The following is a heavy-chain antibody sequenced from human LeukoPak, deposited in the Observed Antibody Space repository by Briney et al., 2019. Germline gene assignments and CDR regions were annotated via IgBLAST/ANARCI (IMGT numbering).Heavy chain of an antibody. D-gene: IGHD1-1*01. CDR2: IYHSGST. J-gene: IGHJ3*02. V-gene: IGHV4-59*01. Sequence: SETLSLTCTVSGGSISSYYWSWIRQPPGKGLEWIGSIYHSGSTSYNPSLKSRVTMSVDTSKNQFSLKLSSVTAADTAVYYCTRRVATTGIYAFDIWGQGTMVTVSS. CDR1: GGSISSYY. CDR3: TRRVATTGIYAFDI.